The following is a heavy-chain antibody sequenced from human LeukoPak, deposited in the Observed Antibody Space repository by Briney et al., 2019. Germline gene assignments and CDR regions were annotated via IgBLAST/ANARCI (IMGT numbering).Heavy chain of an antibody. CDR3: ARDNYDSSGPYYFDY. D-gene: IGHD3-22*01. V-gene: IGHV3-23*01. Sequence: GGSLRLSCAASGFTFSSYAMSWVRQGPGEGLEWVSAISGGGDMTHYTDSVKGRFTISRDNSRNVLYLQMNSLRAEDTAVYYCARDNYDSSGPYYFDYWGQGTLVTVSS. CDR1: GFTFSSYA. CDR2: ISGGGDMT. J-gene: IGHJ4*02.